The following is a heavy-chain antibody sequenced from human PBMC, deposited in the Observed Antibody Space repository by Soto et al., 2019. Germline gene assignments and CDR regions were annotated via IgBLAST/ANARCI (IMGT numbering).Heavy chain of an antibody. CDR2: ITSGSTM. J-gene: IGHJ3*02. CDR3: ASSMNSFDI. Sequence: GSLRLSCAASGFTFSDYYMSWIRQAPGKGLEWVSYITSGSTMYYADSVKGRFTISRDNAKNSLYLQMNSLRAEDTAVYYCASSMNSFDIWGQGTTVTVSS. CDR1: GFTFSDYY. D-gene: IGHD2-21*01. V-gene: IGHV3-11*01.